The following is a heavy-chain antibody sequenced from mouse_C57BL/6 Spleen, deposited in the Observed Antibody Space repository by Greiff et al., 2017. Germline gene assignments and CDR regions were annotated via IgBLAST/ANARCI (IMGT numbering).Heavy chain of an antibody. V-gene: IGHV1-18*01. D-gene: IGHD1-1*01. CDR1: GYTFTDYN. CDR2: INPNNGGT. CDR3: ARWAYGSSYGFAY. Sequence: VKLQESGPELVKPGASVKIPCKASGYTFTDYNMDWVKQSHGKSLEWIGDINPNNGGTIYNQKFKGKATLTVDKSSSTAYMELRSLTSEDTAVYYCARWAYGSSYGFAYWGQGTLVTVSA. J-gene: IGHJ3*01.